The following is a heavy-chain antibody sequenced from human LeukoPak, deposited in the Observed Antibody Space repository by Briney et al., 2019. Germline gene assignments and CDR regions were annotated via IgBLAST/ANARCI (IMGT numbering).Heavy chain of an antibody. D-gene: IGHD5-18*01. J-gene: IGHJ4*02. CDR1: GFTFDDYA. V-gene: IGHV3-9*01. CDR3: AKDSSLYSYGYGIFDY. Sequence: GGSLRLSCAASGFTFDDYAMHWVRHAPGKGLEWVSGISWNSGSIGYADSVKGRFTTSRDNAKNSLYLQMNSLRAEDTALYYCAKDSSLYSYGYGIFDYWGQGTLVTVSS. CDR2: ISWNSGSI.